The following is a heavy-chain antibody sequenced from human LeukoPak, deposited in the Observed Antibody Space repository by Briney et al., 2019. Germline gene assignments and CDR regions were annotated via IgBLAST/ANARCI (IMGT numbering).Heavy chain of an antibody. D-gene: IGHD1-26*01. CDR1: GGSISSSSYY. Sequence: SETLSLTCTVSGGSISSSSYYWGWIRQPPGKGLEWIGSIYYSGSTYYNPSLKSRVTISVDTSKNQFSLKLSSVTAADTAVYYCARELDSGSYLHWFDPWGQGTLVAVSS. CDR3: ARELDSGSYLHWFDP. J-gene: IGHJ5*02. CDR2: IYYSGST. V-gene: IGHV4-39*07.